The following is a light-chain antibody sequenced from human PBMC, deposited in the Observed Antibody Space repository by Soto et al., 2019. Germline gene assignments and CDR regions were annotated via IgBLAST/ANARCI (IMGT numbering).Light chain of an antibody. CDR2: ATS. J-gene: IGKJ3*01. Sequence: DIQMTQSPSSLSASVGDRVTIYCRASQSISTFLSWYQQKPGKAPKLLIYATSSLQSGVPSRFSGSGSGTDFTLTISSLQPEDFATYYCQQTYSSLFTFGPGTKVDIK. V-gene: IGKV1-39*01. CDR3: QQTYSSLFT. CDR1: QSISTF.